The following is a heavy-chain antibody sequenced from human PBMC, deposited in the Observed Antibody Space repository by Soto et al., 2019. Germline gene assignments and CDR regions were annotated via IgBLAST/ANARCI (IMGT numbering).Heavy chain of an antibody. CDR1: GGTFSSYA. D-gene: IGHD5-18*01. Sequence: ASVKVSCKASGGTFSSYAISEVRQAPGQGLEWMGGIIPIFGTANYAQKFQGRVTITADESTSTAYMELSSLRSEDTAVYYCARLGADTAMDFYYYYGMDVWGQGTTVTVSS. CDR3: ARLGADTAMDFYYYYGMDV. CDR2: IIPIFGTA. V-gene: IGHV1-69*13. J-gene: IGHJ6*02.